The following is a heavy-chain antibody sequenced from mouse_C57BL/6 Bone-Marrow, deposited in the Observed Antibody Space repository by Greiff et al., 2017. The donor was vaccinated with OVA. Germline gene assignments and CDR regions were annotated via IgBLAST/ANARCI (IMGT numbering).Heavy chain of an antibody. CDR2: IDPSDSYT. D-gene: IGHD1-1*01. J-gene: IGHJ2*01. Sequence: QVQLQQPGAELVKPGASVKLSCKASGYTFTSYWMQWVKQRPGQGLEWIGAIDPSDSYTNYNQKFKGKATLTVDTSSSTAYMQLSSLTSEDSSVYYCARYYCSIRDYFDYWGKGTTLTVSS. CDR3: ARYYCSIRDYFDY. V-gene: IGHV1-50*01. CDR1: GYTFTSYW.